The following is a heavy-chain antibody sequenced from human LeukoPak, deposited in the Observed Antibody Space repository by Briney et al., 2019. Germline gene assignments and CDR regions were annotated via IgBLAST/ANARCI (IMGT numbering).Heavy chain of an antibody. CDR2: INPNSGDT. CDR3: ARVNRALDY. V-gene: IGHV1-2*02. Sequence: ASVKVSCKASGYTFTGYYMRWVRQAPGQGLEWMGWINPNSGDTNSAQKFQGRVTMTRDTSISTVYMEVSSLISDDTAVYYCARVNRALDYWGQGTLVTVSS. CDR1: GYTFTGYY. J-gene: IGHJ4*02.